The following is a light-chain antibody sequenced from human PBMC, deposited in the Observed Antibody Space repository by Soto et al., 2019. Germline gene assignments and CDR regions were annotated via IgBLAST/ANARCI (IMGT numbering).Light chain of an antibody. J-gene: IGKJ4*01. Sequence: EIVLTQSPGTLSLSPGERATLSCRASQSVSSSYLAWYQQKPGQAPRLLIYGASSRATGIPDRFSGSGSGTDFTLTISRLEPEDSAVHYCQQYGSSPPGLTFGGGTKVEIK. CDR1: QSVSSSY. CDR3: QQYGSSPPGLT. CDR2: GAS. V-gene: IGKV3-20*01.